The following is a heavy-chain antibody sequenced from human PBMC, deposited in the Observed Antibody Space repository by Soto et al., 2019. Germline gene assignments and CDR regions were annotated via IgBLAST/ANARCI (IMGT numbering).Heavy chain of an antibody. D-gene: IGHD3-3*01. V-gene: IGHV1-2*04. CDR2: INPNSGGT. Sequence: VSVKVSCKASGYTFTGYYMHWVRQAPGQGLEWMGWINPNSGGTNYAQKFQGWVTMTRDTSISTAYMELSRLRSDDTAVYYCARALSYYDFCSGFDYWGQGTLVTVSS. CDR3: ARALSYYDFCSGFDY. J-gene: IGHJ4*02. CDR1: GYTFTGYY.